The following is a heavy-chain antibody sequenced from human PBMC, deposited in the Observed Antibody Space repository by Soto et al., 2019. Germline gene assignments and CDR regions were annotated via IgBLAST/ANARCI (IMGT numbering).Heavy chain of an antibody. CDR1: GGSVTTFT. CDR3: ATGVVVPAYPNRLDT. D-gene: IGHD2-15*01. CDR2: FIPIFRTP. V-gene: IGHV1-69*12. Sequence: VQLVQSGAEVTKPGSSVKVSCKASGGSVTTFTISWLRQAPGQGLERMGAFIPIFRTPNFAQNFQGRVTITADEPTNTAYMELSGLTSENTAVYFCATGVVVPAYPNRLDTWGQGTQVTVSS. J-gene: IGHJ5*02.